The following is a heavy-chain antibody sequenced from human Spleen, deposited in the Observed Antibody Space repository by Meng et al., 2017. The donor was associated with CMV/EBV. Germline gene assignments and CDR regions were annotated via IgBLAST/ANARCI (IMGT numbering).Heavy chain of an antibody. J-gene: IGHJ4*02. CDR1: GGSISSYY. CDR2: IYTSGST. CDR3: ARSRDYSSLTDY. Sequence: GQLQGSGPALVKPSAPLPLPCTVSGGSISSYYWSWIRQPAGKGLEWIGRIYTSGSTNYNPSLKSRVTMSVDTSKNQFSLKLSSVTAADTAVYYCARSRDYSSLTDYWGQGTLVTVSS. V-gene: IGHV4-4*07. D-gene: IGHD6-13*01.